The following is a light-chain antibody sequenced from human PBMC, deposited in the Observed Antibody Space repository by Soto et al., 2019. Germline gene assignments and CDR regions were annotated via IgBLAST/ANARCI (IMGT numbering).Light chain of an antibody. V-gene: IGLV2-14*03. J-gene: IGLJ2*01. CDR1: SSDVGGYNY. CDR2: DVS. Sequence: QSALTQPASVSGSPGQSIAISCTGTSSDVGGYNYVSWYQQHPGKAPKLIIYDVSNRPSGVSNRLSGSKSGNTASLTISGLQAEDEADYYCSSYTSSSTLVFGRGTKLTVL. CDR3: SSYTSSSTLV.